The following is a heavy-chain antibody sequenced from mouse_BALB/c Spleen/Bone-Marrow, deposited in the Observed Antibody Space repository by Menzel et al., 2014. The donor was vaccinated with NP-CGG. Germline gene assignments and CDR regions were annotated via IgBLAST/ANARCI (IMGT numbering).Heavy chain of an antibody. Sequence: VHLVESGPGLVAPSQSLSITCTVTGFSLTSYGVHWVRQPPGKGLEWLGVIWAGGSTDYNSALMSRLSISKDNSKSQVFLKMNSLQTDDTAMYYCARERPNYFDNWGQGTVLTVSS. V-gene: IGHV2-9*02. CDR2: IWAGGST. J-gene: IGHJ2*01. CDR3: ARERPNYFDN. CDR1: GFSLTSYG.